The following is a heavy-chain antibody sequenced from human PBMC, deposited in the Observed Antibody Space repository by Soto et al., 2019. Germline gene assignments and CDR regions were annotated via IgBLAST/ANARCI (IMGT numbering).Heavy chain of an antibody. CDR2: IYYSGST. CDR3: ARVVIAVAGPTNIDY. V-gene: IGHV4-31*03. J-gene: IGHJ4*02. Sequence: SETLSLTCTVSGGSISSGGYYWSWIRQHPGKGLEWIGYIYYSGSTYYNPSLKSRVTISVDTSKNQFSLKLSSVTAADTAVYYCARVVIAVAGPTNIDYWGQGTLVTVSS. CDR1: GGSISSGGYY. D-gene: IGHD6-19*01.